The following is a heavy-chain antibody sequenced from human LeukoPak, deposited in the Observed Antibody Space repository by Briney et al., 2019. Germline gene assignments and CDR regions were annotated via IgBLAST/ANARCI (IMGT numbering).Heavy chain of an antibody. D-gene: IGHD3-3*01. CDR3: ARGHYDFWSGYSNWFDP. V-gene: IGHV1-24*01. CDR1: GYTLTELS. CDR2: FDPEDGET. Sequence: ASVKVSCKVSGYTLTELSMHWVRQAPGKGLEWMGGFDPEDGETIYAQKFQGRVTITRNASISTAYMELSSLRSEDTAVYYCARGHYDFWSGYSNWFDPWGQGTLVTVSS. J-gene: IGHJ5*02.